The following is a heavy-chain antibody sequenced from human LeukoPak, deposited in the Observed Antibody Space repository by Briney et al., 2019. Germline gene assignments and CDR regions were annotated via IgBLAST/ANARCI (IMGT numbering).Heavy chain of an antibody. J-gene: IGHJ5*02. V-gene: IGHV4-34*01. CDR3: AGAMTTVTANWFDP. Sequence: SETLSLTCAVYGGSFSGYYWSWIRQPPGKGLEWIGEINHSGSTNYNPSLKSRVTISVDTSKNQFSLKLSSVTAADTAVYYCAGAMTTVTANWFDPWGQGTLVTVSS. CDR1: GGSFSGYY. CDR2: INHSGST. D-gene: IGHD4-17*01.